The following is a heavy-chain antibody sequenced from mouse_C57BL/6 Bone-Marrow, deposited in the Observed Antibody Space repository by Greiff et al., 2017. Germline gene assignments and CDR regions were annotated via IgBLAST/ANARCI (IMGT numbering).Heavy chain of an antibody. J-gene: IGHJ2*01. D-gene: IGHD1-1*01. Sequence: EVKLVESGPGMVKPSQSLSLTCTVTGYSITSGYDWHWIRHFPGNKLEWMGYISYSGSTNYNPSLKSRISITHDTSKNHFFLKLNSVTTEDTATYDCAREYYDSSGDYFDYWGQGTTLTVSS. CDR1: GYSITSGYD. CDR2: ISYSGST. V-gene: IGHV3-1*01. CDR3: AREYYDSSGDYFDY.